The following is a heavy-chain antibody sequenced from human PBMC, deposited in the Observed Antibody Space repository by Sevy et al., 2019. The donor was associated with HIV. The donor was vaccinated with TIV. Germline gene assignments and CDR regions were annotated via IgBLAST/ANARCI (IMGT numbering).Heavy chain of an antibody. Sequence: GGSLRLSCAASGFTFSSYWMSWVRQAPGKGLEWVANIKQDESEKYYVASVKGRFTISRDNAKNSLYLQMNSLRPGDTAVYYCARGNSGSFDYWGQGTLVTVSS. J-gene: IGHJ4*02. CDR3: ARGNSGSFDY. V-gene: IGHV3-7*04. CDR2: IKQDESEK. CDR1: GFTFSSYW. D-gene: IGHD3-22*01.